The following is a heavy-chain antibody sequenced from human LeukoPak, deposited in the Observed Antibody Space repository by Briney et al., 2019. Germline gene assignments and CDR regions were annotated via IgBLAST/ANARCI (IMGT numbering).Heavy chain of an antibody. V-gene: IGHV3-21*01. Sequence: GGSLRLSCAASGLTFSSYSMNWVRQAPGKGLEWVSSISSSSSYIYYADSVKGRFTISRDNAKNSLYLQMNSLRAEDTAVYYCALGYCSGGSCPPSSYGMDVWGQGTTVTVSS. J-gene: IGHJ6*02. CDR2: ISSSSSYI. CDR1: GLTFSSYS. D-gene: IGHD2-15*01. CDR3: ALGYCSGGSCPPSSYGMDV.